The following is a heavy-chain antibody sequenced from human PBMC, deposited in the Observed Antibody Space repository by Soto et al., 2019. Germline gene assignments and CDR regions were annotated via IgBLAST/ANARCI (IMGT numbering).Heavy chain of an antibody. CDR3: AREDPGTGAFDI. D-gene: IGHD6-13*01. Sequence: GASVKVSCKASGYTFTSYDINWVRQATGQGLEWMGWMNPNSGNTGYAQKFQGRVTMTRNTSISTAYMELSSLRSEVTAVYYCAREDPGTGAFDIWGQGTMVTVSS. V-gene: IGHV1-8*01. CDR1: GYTFTSYD. J-gene: IGHJ3*02. CDR2: MNPNSGNT.